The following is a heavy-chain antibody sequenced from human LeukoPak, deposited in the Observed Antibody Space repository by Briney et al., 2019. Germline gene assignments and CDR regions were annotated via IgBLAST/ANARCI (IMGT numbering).Heavy chain of an antibody. J-gene: IGHJ4*02. D-gene: IGHD4-17*01. V-gene: IGHV3-48*01. CDR2: ISSSSSTI. CDR3: ARDRVHYGDYYFDY. Sequence: GGSLRLSCAASGFTFSSYSMNWVRQAPGKGLEWVSYISSSSSTIYYADSVKGRFTISRDNAKNSLYLQMNSLRAEDTAVYYCARDRVHYGDYYFDYWGQGTLVTVSS. CDR1: GFTFSSYS.